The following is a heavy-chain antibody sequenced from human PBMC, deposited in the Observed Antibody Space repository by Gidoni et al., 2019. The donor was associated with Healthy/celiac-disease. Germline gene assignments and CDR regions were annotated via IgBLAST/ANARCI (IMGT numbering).Heavy chain of an antibody. J-gene: IGHJ3*02. CDR2: IYSGGST. V-gene: IGHV3-53*01. Sequence: EVQLVESGGGLIQPGGSLRLSCAASGFTVSSNYMSWVRQAPGKGLEWVSVIYSGGSTYYADSVKGRFTISRDNSKNTLYLQMNSLRAEDTAVYYCARHSRDYYDSSGYYYFDAFDIWGQGTMVTVSS. D-gene: IGHD3-22*01. CDR3: ARHSRDYYDSSGYYYFDAFDI. CDR1: GFTVSSNY.